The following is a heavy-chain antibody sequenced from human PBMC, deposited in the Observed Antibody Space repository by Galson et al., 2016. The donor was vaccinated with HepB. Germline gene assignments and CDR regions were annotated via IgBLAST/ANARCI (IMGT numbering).Heavy chain of an antibody. V-gene: IGHV3-23*01. CDR1: GFVFSNFG. CDR3: AKERLVRRIFDH. D-gene: IGHD1-1*01. CDR2: ISTRRTT. Sequence: SLRLSCAASGFVFSNFGSSWVRQAPGKGLELVASISTRRTTYYSDSVQGRFTISRDNSNNTLYLQMNGLRAEDTAVYYCAKERLVRRIFDHWGQGTLLTVSS. J-gene: IGHJ4*02.